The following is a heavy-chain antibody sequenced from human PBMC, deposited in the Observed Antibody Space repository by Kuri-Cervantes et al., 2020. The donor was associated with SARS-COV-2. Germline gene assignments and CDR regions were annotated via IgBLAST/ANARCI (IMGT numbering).Heavy chain of an antibody. CDR1: GGSISSSSYY. Sequence: GSLRLSCTVSGGSISSSSYYWGWIRQPPGKGLEWIGSIYYSGSTYYNPSLKSRVTMSVDTSKNQFSLRLSSVTAADTAVYYCARQNWSYYFDYWGQGTLVTVSS. CDR2: IYYSGST. CDR3: ARQNWSYYFDY. D-gene: IGHD1-1*01. J-gene: IGHJ4*02. V-gene: IGHV4-39*07.